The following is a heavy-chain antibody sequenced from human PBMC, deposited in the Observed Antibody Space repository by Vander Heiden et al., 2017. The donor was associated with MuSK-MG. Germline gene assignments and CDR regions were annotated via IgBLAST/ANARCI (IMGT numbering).Heavy chain of an antibody. CDR3: ARPRGSGSVECDY. CDR1: GGTFSSYA. D-gene: IGHD3-10*01. V-gene: IGHV1-69*01. Sequence: QVQLVQSGAEVKKPGSSVKVSCKASGGTFSSYAISWVRQAPGQGLEWMGGIIPIFGTANYAQKVQGRVTITADESTSTAYMEMSRLRSEDTAVYYCARPRGSGSVECDYWGQGTLVTVSS. J-gene: IGHJ4*02. CDR2: IIPIFGTA.